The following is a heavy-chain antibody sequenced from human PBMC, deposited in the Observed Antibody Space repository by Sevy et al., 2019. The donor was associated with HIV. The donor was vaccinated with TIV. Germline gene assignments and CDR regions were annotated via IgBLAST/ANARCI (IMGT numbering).Heavy chain of an antibody. V-gene: IGHV3-7*01. CDR1: GFTFSSHW. Sequence: GGSLRLSCAASGFTFSSHWMSWVRQAPGKGLEWVAYIKQDGSEKYYVDSVKGRFTISRDNAKNSLSLQMNSLRTEDTAVYYCARDTGGIGMDVWGQGTTVTASS. CDR3: ARDTGGIGMDV. D-gene: IGHD6-13*01. CDR2: IKQDGSEK. J-gene: IGHJ6*02.